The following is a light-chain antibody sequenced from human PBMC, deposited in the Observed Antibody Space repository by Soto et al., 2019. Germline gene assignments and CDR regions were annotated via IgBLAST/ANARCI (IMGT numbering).Light chain of an antibody. CDR1: QGISSY. CDR2: AAS. V-gene: IGKV1-8*01. CDR3: QQYYSYPRT. Sequence: AVRMTQSPSSFSASTVDRFTITFRASQGISSYLAWYQQKPGKAPKLLIYAASTLQSGVPSRFSGSGSGTDFTLTISCLQSEDFATYYCQQYYSYPRTFGGGTKVDIK. J-gene: IGKJ4*01.